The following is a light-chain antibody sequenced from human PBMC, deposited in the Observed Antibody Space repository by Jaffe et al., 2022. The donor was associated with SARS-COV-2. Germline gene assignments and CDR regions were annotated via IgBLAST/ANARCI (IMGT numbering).Light chain of an antibody. CDR2: DVT. V-gene: IGLV2-11*01. CDR3: SSYAGSYTLVV. Sequence: QSALTQPRSVSGSPGQSVTISCTGTSSDVGGYNFVSWYQQHPGKAPKVIIYDVTTRPSGVPDRFSGSKSGNTASLTISGLQAEDEADYYCSSYAGSYTLVVFGGGTKLTVL. CDR1: SSDVGGYNF. J-gene: IGLJ2*01.